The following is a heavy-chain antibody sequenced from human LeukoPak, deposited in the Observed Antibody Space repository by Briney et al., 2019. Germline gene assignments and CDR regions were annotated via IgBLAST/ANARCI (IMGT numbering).Heavy chain of an antibody. Sequence: SETLSLTCTVSGGSISSYYWSWIRQPPGKGLEWIGYIYTSGSTNYNPSLKSRVTISVDTSKNQFSLKLSSVTAADTAVYYCARRIVYSSSSNWFDPLGQGTLVTVSS. CDR1: GGSISSYY. CDR3: ARRIVYSSSSNWFDP. J-gene: IGHJ5*02. D-gene: IGHD6-6*01. CDR2: IYTSGST. V-gene: IGHV4-4*09.